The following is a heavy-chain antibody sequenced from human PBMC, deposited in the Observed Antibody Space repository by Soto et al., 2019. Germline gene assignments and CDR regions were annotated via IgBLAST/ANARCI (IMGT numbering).Heavy chain of an antibody. D-gene: IGHD3-3*02. V-gene: IGHV1-69*12. Sequence: QVQLIQWGAEVKKPGSSVKVSCKASGGTFSTSAISWVRQARGEGLEWVGGVMPVFATPDYAQKFQGRVTISADESTTTAYLELTSLTTDDPAVYYCARDKDRQQLGGNYYYILDVWGQGTAITVSS. CDR1: GGTFSTSA. CDR2: VMPVFATP. J-gene: IGHJ6*02. CDR3: ARDKDRQQLGGNYYYILDV.